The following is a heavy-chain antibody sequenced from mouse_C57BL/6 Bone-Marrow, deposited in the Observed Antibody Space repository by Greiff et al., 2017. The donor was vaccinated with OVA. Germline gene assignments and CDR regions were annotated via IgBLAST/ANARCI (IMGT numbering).Heavy chain of an antibody. CDR2: IDPETGGT. Sequence: QVQLKQSGAELVRPGASVTLSCKASGYTFTDYEMHWVKQTPVHGLEWIGAIDPETGGTAYNQKFKGKAILTADKSSSTAYMELRSLTSEDSAVYYCTRREGLRRYAMDYWGQGTSVTVSS. V-gene: IGHV1-15*01. J-gene: IGHJ4*01. CDR3: TRREGLRRYAMDY. D-gene: IGHD2-4*01. CDR1: GYTFTDYE.